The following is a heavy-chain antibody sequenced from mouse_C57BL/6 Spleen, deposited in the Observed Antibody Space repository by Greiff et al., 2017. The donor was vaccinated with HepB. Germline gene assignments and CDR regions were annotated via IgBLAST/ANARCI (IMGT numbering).Heavy chain of an antibody. CDR3: TRKSNYLFYYAMDY. Sequence: QVQLKESGAELVRPGASVTLSCKASGYTFTDYEMHWVKQTPVHGLEWIGAIDPETGGTAYNQKFKGKAILTADKSSSTAYMELRSLTSEDSAVYYCTRKSNYLFYYAMDYWGQGTSVTVSS. CDR1: GYTFTDYE. V-gene: IGHV1-15*01. J-gene: IGHJ4*01. CDR2: IDPETGGT. D-gene: IGHD2-5*01.